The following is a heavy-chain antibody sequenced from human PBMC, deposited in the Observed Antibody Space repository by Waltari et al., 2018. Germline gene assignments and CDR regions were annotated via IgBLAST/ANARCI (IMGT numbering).Heavy chain of an antibody. CDR3: ARAPLTRRNDLLGY. J-gene: IGHJ4*02. CDR2: INPNSGGT. Sequence: VQLGQSGAEVKKPEASVKGSCKTSGYNFTRYYFPWVRQAPGQGLEWMGWINPNSGGTNYAQKFQGRVTLTRDTSISTAYMELSRLRSDDMAVYYCARAPLTRRNDLLGYWGQGTLVTVSS. CDR1: GYNFTRYY. V-gene: IGHV1-2*02. D-gene: IGHD3-9*01.